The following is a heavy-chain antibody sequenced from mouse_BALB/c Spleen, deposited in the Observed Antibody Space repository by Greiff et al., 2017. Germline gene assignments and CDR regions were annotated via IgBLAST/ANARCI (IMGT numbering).Heavy chain of an antibody. V-gene: IGHV1S56*01. D-gene: IGHD2-1*01. CDR2: IYPGNVNT. CDR1: GYTFTSYY. J-gene: IGHJ4*01. Sequence: VQLQQSGPELVKPGASVRISCKASGYTFTSYYIHWVKQRPGQGLEWIGWIYPGNVNTKYNEKFKGKATLTADKSSSTAYMQLSSLTSEDSAVYFCARSGNYRYYAMDYWGQGTSVTVSS. CDR3: ARSGNYRYYAMDY.